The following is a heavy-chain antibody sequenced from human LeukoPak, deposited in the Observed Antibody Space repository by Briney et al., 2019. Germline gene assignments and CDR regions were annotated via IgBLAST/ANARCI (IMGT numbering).Heavy chain of an antibody. Sequence: PGGSLRLSCETSGFTFSSYWMSWVRQAPGKGLEWVANIKQDGSEKYYVDSVKGRFTISRDNAKNSLYLQMNSLRAEDTAVYYCASETKRGYSYGSPTDAFDIWGQGTMVTVSS. CDR2: IKQDGSEK. V-gene: IGHV3-7*01. CDR3: ASETKRGYSYGSPTDAFDI. J-gene: IGHJ3*02. D-gene: IGHD5-18*01. CDR1: GFTFSSYW.